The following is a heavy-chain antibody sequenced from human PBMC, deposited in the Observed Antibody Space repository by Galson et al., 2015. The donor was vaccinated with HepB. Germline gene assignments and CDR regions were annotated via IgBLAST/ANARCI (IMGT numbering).Heavy chain of an antibody. CDR2: INHSGST. V-gene: IGHV4-34*01. Sequence: SETLSLTCAVYGGSFSSYYWSWIRQPPGKGLEWIGEINHSGSTNYNVSLKSRVTMSIDTSNNQFSLRLSSVTAADTAVYYCARAWTGVVVPAAIVAFDIWGQGTMVTVSS. CDR1: GGSFSSYY. CDR3: ARAWTGVVVPAAIVAFDI. D-gene: IGHD2-2*01. J-gene: IGHJ3*02.